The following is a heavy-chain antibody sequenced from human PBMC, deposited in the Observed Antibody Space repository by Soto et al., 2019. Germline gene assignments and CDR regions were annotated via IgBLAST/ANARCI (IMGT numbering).Heavy chain of an antibody. D-gene: IGHD4-17*01. Sequence: GGSLRRSCAASGFTFSSYAMHWVRQAPGKGLEWVAVISYDGSNKYYADSVKGRLTISRDNSKNTLYLQMNSLRAEDTAVYYCARDRSVTTSYYYYGMDVWGQGTTVTVSS. CDR2: ISYDGSNK. CDR3: ARDRSVTTSYYYYGMDV. CDR1: GFTFSSYA. J-gene: IGHJ6*02. V-gene: IGHV3-30-3*01.